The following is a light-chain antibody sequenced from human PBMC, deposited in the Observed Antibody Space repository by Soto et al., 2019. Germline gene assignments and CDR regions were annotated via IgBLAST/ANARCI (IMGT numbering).Light chain of an antibody. V-gene: IGKV3-15*01. CDR1: QSVSSN. J-gene: IGKJ1*01. CDR3: QQYNNGPRT. Sequence: EIVMTQSPATLSVSPGERATLSCRASQSVSSNLAWYQQKPGQAPRLLIYGASTRATGIPARFSGSGSGTEFTLTISRLQSEDFAGYYVQQYNNGPRTFGQGTKVEIK. CDR2: GAS.